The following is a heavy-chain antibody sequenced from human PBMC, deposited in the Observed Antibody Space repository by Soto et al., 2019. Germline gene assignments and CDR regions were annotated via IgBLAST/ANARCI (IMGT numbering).Heavy chain of an antibody. CDR3: ARLYCSGGSCYFGNFDY. V-gene: IGHV1-18*01. CDR2: ISAYNGNT. Sequence: GASVKVSCKASGYTITSYGISWVRQAPGQGLEWMGWISAYNGNTNYAQKLQGRVTMTTDTSTSTAYMELRSLRSGDTAVYYCARLYCSGGSCYFGNFDYWGQGTLVTVSS. D-gene: IGHD2-15*01. CDR1: GYTITSYG. J-gene: IGHJ4*02.